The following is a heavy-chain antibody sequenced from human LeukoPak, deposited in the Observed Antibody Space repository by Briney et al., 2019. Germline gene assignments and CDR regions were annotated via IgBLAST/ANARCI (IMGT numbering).Heavy chain of an antibody. CDR3: ARGIFSDAFDI. CDR2: IYTSGST. D-gene: IGHD2/OR15-2a*01. V-gene: IGHV4-61*02. Sequence: SETLSLTCTVSGGSISSTSYYWSWIRQPAGKGLEWIGRIYTSGSTNYNPSLKSRVTISVDTSKNQFSLKLSSVTAADTAVYYCARGIFSDAFDIWGQGTMVTVSS. J-gene: IGHJ3*02. CDR1: GGSISSTSYY.